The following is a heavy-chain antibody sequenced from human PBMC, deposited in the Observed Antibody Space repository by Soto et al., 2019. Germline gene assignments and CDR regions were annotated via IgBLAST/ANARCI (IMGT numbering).Heavy chain of an antibody. CDR3: VRGGSFRFAF. D-gene: IGHD1-26*01. Sequence: QWVRLVPGKGLEWVSRINTDVSITTYADSVKGRFTISRDNAKNTVFLQMNSLRADDTAVYYCVRGGSFRFAFRGQGAPVPGSS. J-gene: IGHJ4*02. V-gene: IGHV3-74*03. CDR2: INTDVSIT.